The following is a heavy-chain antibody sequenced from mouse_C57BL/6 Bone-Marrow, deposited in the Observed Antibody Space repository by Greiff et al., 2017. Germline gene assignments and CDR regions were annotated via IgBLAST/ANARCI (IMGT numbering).Heavy chain of an antibody. Sequence: VQLKESGPGLVKPSQSLSLTCSVTGYSITSGYYWNWIRQFPGNKLEWMGYISYDGSNNYNPSLKNRISITRDTSKKQFFLKLNSVTTEDAATYYCARGRVAWFAYWGQGTLVTVSA. CDR1: GYSITSGYY. V-gene: IGHV3-6*01. CDR3: ARGRVAWFAY. J-gene: IGHJ3*01. CDR2: ISYDGSN.